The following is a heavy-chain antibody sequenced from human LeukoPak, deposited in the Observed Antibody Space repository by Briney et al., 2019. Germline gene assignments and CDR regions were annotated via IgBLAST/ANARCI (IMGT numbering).Heavy chain of an antibody. CDR2: IIPIFGTA. CDR1: GGTFSSYA. Sequence: SVKVSCKASGGTFSSYAISWVRQAPGQGLEWMGGIIPIFGTASYAQKFQGRVTITTDESTSTAYMEPSSLRSEDTALYYCARANFCGGDCYSNAFDIWGQGTLVTVSS. V-gene: IGHV1-69*05. CDR3: ARANFCGGDCYSNAFDI. D-gene: IGHD2-21*01. J-gene: IGHJ3*02.